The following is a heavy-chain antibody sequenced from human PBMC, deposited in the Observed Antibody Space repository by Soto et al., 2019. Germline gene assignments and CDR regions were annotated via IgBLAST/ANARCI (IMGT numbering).Heavy chain of an antibody. J-gene: IGHJ4*02. CDR2: IYYSGST. CDR1: GGSISSGGYY. Sequence: SETLSLTCTVSGGSISSGGYYWSWIRQHPGKGLEWIGYIYYSGSTYYNPSLKSRVTISVDTSKNQFSLKLSSVTAADTAVYYCARQEGRSWYDFDYWGQGTLVTVSS. D-gene: IGHD6-13*01. V-gene: IGHV4-31*03. CDR3: ARQEGRSWYDFDY.